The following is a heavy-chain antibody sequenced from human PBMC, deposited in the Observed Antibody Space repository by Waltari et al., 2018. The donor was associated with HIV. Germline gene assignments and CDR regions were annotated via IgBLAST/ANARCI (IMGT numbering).Heavy chain of an antibody. CDR1: GGSISSGGYY. CDR3: ARNDRRDYYYYGMDV. D-gene: IGHD3-22*01. CDR2: IYYSGST. V-gene: IGHV4-31*03. J-gene: IGHJ6*02. Sequence: QVQLQESGPGLVKPSQTLSLTCTVSGGSISSGGYYWSWIRQHPGKGLEWIGYIYYSGSTYYNPSLKSRVTISVDTSKNQFSLKLSSVTAADTAVYYCARNDRRDYYYYGMDVWGQGTTVTVSS.